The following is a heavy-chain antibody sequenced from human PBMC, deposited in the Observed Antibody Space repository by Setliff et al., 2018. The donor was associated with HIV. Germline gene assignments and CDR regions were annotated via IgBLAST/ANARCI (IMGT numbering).Heavy chain of an antibody. Sequence: SETLSLTCAVYGGSFSGYYWSWIRQPPGKGPEWIGEINHSGSTNYNPSLKSRVTISVDTSKNQFSLKLSSVTAADTAVYYCARGWQWLRSLIFYYYYMDVWANGTMVTVSS. CDR1: GGSFSGYY. D-gene: IGHD5-12*01. CDR3: ARGWQWLRSLIFYYYYMDV. CDR2: INHSGST. J-gene: IGHJ6*03. V-gene: IGHV4-34*01.